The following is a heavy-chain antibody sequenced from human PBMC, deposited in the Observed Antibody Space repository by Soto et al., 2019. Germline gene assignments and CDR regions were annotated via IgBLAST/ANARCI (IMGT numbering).Heavy chain of an antibody. CDR1: GFTFSSYS. J-gene: IGHJ4*02. V-gene: IGHV3-21*01. CDR2: ISSSSSYI. D-gene: IGHD3-22*01. Sequence: PGGSLRLSCAASGFTFSSYSMNWVRQAPGKGLEWVSFISSSSSYIYYADSVKGRFTISRDNAKNSLYLQMNSLRAEDTAVYYCARDPHYYDSSGPTEDWGQGTLVTVSS. CDR3: ARDPHYYDSSGPTED.